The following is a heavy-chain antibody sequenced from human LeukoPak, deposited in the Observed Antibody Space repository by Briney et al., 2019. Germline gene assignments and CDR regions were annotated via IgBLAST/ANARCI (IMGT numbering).Heavy chain of an antibody. CDR1: GGSISSSSYY. V-gene: IGHV4-39*07. CDR3: ARGHPQLWFVDY. D-gene: IGHD5-18*01. Sequence: SETLSLTCTVSGGSISSSSYYWGWIRQPPGKGLEWIGSIYYSGSTYYNPSLKSRVTISVDTSKNQLSLKLSSVTAADTAVYYCARGHPQLWFVDYWGQGTLVTVSS. J-gene: IGHJ4*02. CDR2: IYYSGST.